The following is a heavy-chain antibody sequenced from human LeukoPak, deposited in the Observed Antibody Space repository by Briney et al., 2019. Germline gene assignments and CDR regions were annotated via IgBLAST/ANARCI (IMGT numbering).Heavy chain of an antibody. J-gene: IGHJ6*02. D-gene: IGHD3-10*01. CDR3: ARLRFGEAHYYYYGMDV. Sequence: GESLKISCKGSGYRFTSYWIGWVRQMPGKGLEWMGIIYPGDSDTRYSPSFQGQVTISADKSISTAYLQWSSLKASDTAMYYCARLRFGEAHYYYYGMDVWGQGTTVTVSS. V-gene: IGHV5-51*01. CDR1: GYRFTSYW. CDR2: IYPGDSDT.